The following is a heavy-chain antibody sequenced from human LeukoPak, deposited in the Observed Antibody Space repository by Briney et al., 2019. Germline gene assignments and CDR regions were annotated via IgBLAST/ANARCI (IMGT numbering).Heavy chain of an antibody. V-gene: IGHV1-69*13. CDR3: ARIYYDSSGYYYQPFDY. CDR1: GGTFSSYA. CDR2: IIPIFGTA. D-gene: IGHD3-22*01. Sequence: AASVKVSCKASGGTFSSYAISWVRQAPGQGLEWMGGIIPIFGTANYAQKFQGRVTITADESTSTAYMELSSLRSEDTAVYYCARIYYDSSGYYYQPFDYWGQGTLVTVSS. J-gene: IGHJ4*02.